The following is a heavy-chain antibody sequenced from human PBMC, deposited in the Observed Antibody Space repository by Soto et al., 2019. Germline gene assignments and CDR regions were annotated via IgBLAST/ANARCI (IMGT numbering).Heavy chain of an antibody. D-gene: IGHD2-15*01. Sequence: GESLKISCAGSGFTFGDSYMSWIRQAPGKGLEWLSYISPGSRYPAYADSVKGRFTISRDNAKRSLYLQMMSLTAEDTAIYYCVRGGGGGLFDPWGQGTMVTAPQ. CDR3: VRGGGGGLFDP. V-gene: IGHV3-11*06. J-gene: IGHJ5*02. CDR1: GFTFGDSY. CDR2: ISPGSRYP.